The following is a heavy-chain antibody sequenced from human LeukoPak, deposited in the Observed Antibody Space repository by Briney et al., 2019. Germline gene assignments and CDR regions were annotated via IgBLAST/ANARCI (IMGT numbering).Heavy chain of an antibody. D-gene: IGHD6-19*01. CDR2: ISITEGT. CDR1: GGSVNTYY. J-gene: IGHJ4*02. V-gene: IGHV4-4*07. Sequence: SETLSLTCSVSGGSVNTYYWSWIRQSAGKGLEWIGRISITEGTNNNPSLKSRVSMSVDASKNQVSLKLGSVTAADTAVYYCARLRRDINDWYADDCWGQGTLVTVSS. CDR3: ARLRRDINDWYADDC.